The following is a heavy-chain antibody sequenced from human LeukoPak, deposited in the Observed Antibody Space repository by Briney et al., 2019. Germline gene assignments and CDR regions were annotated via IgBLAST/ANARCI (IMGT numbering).Heavy chain of an antibody. D-gene: IGHD5-12*01. Sequence: ASVKVSCKASGYTFTSYYMHWVRQAPGQGLEWMGIINPSGGSTSYAQKFQGRVTMTRDTSTSTVYMELSSLRSEDTAVYYCARALYSGYETSHYYYYYMDVWGKGTTVTISS. V-gene: IGHV1-46*01. CDR1: GYTFTSYY. CDR3: ARALYSGYETSHYYYYYMDV. J-gene: IGHJ6*03. CDR2: INPSGGST.